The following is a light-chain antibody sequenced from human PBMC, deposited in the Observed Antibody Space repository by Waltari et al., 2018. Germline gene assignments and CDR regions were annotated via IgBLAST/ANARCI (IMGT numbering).Light chain of an antibody. Sequence: QVVLTQSPSAAASLGASVQLTCTLSSGHSSYAIAWHQQQPEKGPRYLMNLNSDGSHSKGDGIPDRFSGSSSGAERYLTISSLQSEDEADYYCQTWGTGIRVFGGGTKLTVL. CDR1: SGHSSYA. CDR2: LNSDGSH. V-gene: IGLV4-69*01. J-gene: IGLJ3*02. CDR3: QTWGTGIRV.